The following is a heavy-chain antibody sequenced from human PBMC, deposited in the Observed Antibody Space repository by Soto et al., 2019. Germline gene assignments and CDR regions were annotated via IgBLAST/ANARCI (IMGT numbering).Heavy chain of an antibody. CDR1: GYTFTSYA. CDR3: ARNDCSSTSCQGAFDI. CDR2: INAGNGNT. J-gene: IGHJ3*02. V-gene: IGHV1-3*01. Sequence: QVQLVQSGAEVKKPGASVKVSCKASGYTFTSYAMHWVRQAPGQRLEWMGWINAGNGNTKYSQKFQGRVTITRDTSASTAYMELSSLRSEDTAVYYCARNDCSSTSCQGAFDIWGQGTMVTVSS. D-gene: IGHD2-2*01.